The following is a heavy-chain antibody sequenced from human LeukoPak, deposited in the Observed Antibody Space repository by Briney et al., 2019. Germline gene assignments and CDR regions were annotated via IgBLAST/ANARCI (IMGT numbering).Heavy chain of an antibody. Sequence: PGGSLRLSCAASGFTFSSYSMNWVRQAPGKGLEWVSSISSSSSYIYYADSVKGRFTISRDNAKNSLYLQMNSLSAEDTAVYYCAREHYDILTGPAPYYYGMDVWGQGTTVTVSS. D-gene: IGHD3-9*01. CDR3: AREHYDILTGPAPYYYGMDV. J-gene: IGHJ6*02. V-gene: IGHV3-21*01. CDR1: GFTFSSYS. CDR2: ISSSSSYI.